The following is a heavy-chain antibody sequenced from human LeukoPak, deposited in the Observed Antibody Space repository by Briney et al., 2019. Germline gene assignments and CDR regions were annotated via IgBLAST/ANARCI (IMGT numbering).Heavy chain of an antibody. CDR3: ARDQGEKYQLLSG. CDR1: GGTFSSYA. D-gene: IGHD2-2*01. Sequence: SVKVSCKASGGTFSSYAISWVRQAPGQGLEWMGRIIPIFGTANYAQKFQGRVTITADKSTSTAYMELSSLRSEDTAVYYCARDQGEKYQLLSGWGQGTLVTVSS. J-gene: IGHJ4*02. CDR2: IIPIFGTA. V-gene: IGHV1-69*06.